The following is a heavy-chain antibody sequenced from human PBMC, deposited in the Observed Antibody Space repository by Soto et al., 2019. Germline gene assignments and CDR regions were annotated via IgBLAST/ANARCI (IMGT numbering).Heavy chain of an antibody. CDR3: ASRSIVVAGLDY. Sequence: GGSLRLSCVVSGFSFSSVWMTWVRQAPGKGLESVANIKYDGSEEYYVDSVKGRFTISRDNAKNSLYLQMSSLRVEDTAVYYCASRSIVVAGLDYWCQGTLVTVSS. J-gene: IGHJ4*02. D-gene: IGHD6-19*01. V-gene: IGHV3-7*01. CDR2: IKYDGSEE. CDR1: GFSFSSVW.